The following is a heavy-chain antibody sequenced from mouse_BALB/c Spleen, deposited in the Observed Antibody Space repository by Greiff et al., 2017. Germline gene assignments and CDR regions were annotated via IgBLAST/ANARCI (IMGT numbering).Heavy chain of an antibody. V-gene: IGHV5-6*01. CDR3: ARELVDY. CDR1: GFTFSSYG. D-gene: IGHD4-1*01. J-gene: IGHJ2*01. CDR2: ISSGGSYT. Sequence: VQLKESGGDLVKPGGSLKLSCAASGFTFSSYGMSWVRQTPDKRLEWVATISSGGSYTYYPDSVKGRFTISRDNAKNTLYLQMSSLKSEDTAMYYCARELVDYWGQGTTLTVSS.